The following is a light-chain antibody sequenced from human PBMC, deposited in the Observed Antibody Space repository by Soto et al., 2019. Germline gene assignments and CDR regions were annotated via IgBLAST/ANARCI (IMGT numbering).Light chain of an antibody. V-gene: IGKV1-12*01. Sequence: DIQMTQSPSSVSAPVGDRVTITCRASQGISNWLAWYQQVPGKAPKLLISGASSLQSGVPSRFSGRGSGTNFTLTISSLQPEDFATYYCQQANSFPYTFGQGTKLEIK. CDR1: QGISNW. J-gene: IGKJ2*01. CDR2: GAS. CDR3: QQANSFPYT.